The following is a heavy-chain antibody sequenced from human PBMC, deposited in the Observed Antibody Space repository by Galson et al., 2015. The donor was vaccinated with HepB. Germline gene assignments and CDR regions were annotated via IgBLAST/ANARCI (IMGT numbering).Heavy chain of an antibody. CDR3: ARRSSGNSFDY. J-gene: IGHJ4*02. CDR1: GFTFSSYT. Sequence: SLRLSCAASGFTFSSYTMNWVRQAPGKGLEWVSSISGSCTIDYADSVKGRFTISRDNAKNSLYLQMNSLRDEDTAVYYCARRSSGNSFDYWGRGALVTVSS. V-gene: IGHV3-48*02. CDR2: ISGSCTI. D-gene: IGHD1-26*01.